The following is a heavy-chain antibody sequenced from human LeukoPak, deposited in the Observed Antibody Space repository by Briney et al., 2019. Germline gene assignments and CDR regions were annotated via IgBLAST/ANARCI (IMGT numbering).Heavy chain of an antibody. CDR3: ASFWGQWLVSLDY. D-gene: IGHD6-19*01. CDR2: IKQDGSEK. Sequence: GGSLRLSCAASGFTFSTYWMSGVRQAPGKGLEWVANIKQDGSEKYYVDSVKGRFTISRDNAKNSLYLQMNSLRADDTAVYYCASFWGQWLVSLDYWGQGTLVTVSS. CDR1: GFTFSTYW. J-gene: IGHJ4*02. V-gene: IGHV3-7*03.